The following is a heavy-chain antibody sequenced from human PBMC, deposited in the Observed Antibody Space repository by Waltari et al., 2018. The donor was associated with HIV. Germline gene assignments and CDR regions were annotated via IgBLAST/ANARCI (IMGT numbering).Heavy chain of an antibody. V-gene: IGHV4-39*01. Sequence: QPQLQESGPGLLKPSETLSLTCTVSGGSVSSSSHFWAWIRKPPGEGLEWVGRIYYTGSAYYNPSLKSRVTISVDTSKNQFSLKVTSVTAADTAVYYCARHALRVGAAYWNFDLWGRGTLVTVSS. CDR3: ARHALRVGAAYWNFDL. D-gene: IGHD1-26*01. CDR2: IYYTGSA. CDR1: GGSVSSSSHF. J-gene: IGHJ2*01.